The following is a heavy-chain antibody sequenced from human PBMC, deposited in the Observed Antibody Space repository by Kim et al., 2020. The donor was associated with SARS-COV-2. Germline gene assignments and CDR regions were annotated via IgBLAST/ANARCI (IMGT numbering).Heavy chain of an antibody. CDR1: GYTFTSYG. V-gene: IGHV1-18*01. J-gene: IGHJ5*02. CDR2: ISAYNGNT. D-gene: IGHD6-13*01. Sequence: ASVKVSCKASGYTFTSYGISWVRQAPGQGLEWMGWISAYNGNTNYAQKLQGRVTMTTDTSTSTAYMELRSLRSDDTAVYYCARDLVDSWGPPWFDPWGQGTLVTVSS. CDR3: ARDLVDSWGPPWFDP.